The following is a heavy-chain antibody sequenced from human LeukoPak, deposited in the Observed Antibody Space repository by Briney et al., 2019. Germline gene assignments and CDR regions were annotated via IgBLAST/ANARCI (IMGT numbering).Heavy chain of an antibody. CDR3: AREQIRRDFDY. CDR1: GGSISSSSYY. CDR2: IYTSGST. D-gene: IGHD3-16*01. Sequence: SETLSLTCTVSGGSISSSSYYWGWIRQPPGKGLEWIGRIYTSGSTNYNPSLKSRVTISVDTSKNQFSLKLSSVTAADTAVYYCAREQIRRDFDYWGQGTLVTVSS. J-gene: IGHJ4*02. V-gene: IGHV4-39*07.